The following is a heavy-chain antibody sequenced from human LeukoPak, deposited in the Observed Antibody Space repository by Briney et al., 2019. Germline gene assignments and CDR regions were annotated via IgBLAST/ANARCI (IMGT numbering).Heavy chain of an antibody. CDR3: ARDLEGDYEFSVDY. Sequence: GGSLRLSCAASGFTFSSYAMHWVRQAPGKGLEWVAVISYDGSNKYYADSVKGRFTISRDNSKNTPYLQMNSLRAEDTAVYYCARDLEGDYEFSVDYWGQGTLVTVSS. CDR2: ISYDGSNK. J-gene: IGHJ4*02. V-gene: IGHV3-30*01. D-gene: IGHD4-17*01. CDR1: GFTFSSYA.